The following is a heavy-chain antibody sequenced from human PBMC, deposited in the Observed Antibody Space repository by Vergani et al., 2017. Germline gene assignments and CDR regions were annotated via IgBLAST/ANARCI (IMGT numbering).Heavy chain of an antibody. CDR2: NIPIFGTA. CDR3: AKYYCSSTSCYTRWFDP. J-gene: IGHJ5*02. V-gene: IGHV1-69*01. Sequence: QVQLVQSGAEVKKPGSSVKVSCKASGCTFSSYAISWVRQAPGQGLEWMGGNIPIFGTANYAQKFQGRVTITADESTSTAYMELSSLSSEDTAVYYYAKYYCSSTSCYTRWFDPWGQGTLVTVSS. CDR1: GCTFSSYA. D-gene: IGHD2-2*02.